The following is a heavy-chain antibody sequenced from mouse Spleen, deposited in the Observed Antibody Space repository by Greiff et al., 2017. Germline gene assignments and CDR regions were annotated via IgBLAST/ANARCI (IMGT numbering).Heavy chain of an antibody. J-gene: IGHJ3*01. CDR2: ISSGGSYT. D-gene: IGHD4-1*01. V-gene: IGHV5-9-1*01. Sequence: EVKVVESGGGLVKPGGSLKLSCAASGFTFSSYAMSWVRQTPEKRLEWVATISSGGSYTYYPDSVKGRFTISRDNAKNTLYLQMSSLRSEDTAMYYCAGGLGGRPAWFAYWGQGTLVTVSA. CDR1: GFTFSSYA. CDR3: AGGLGGRPAWFAY.